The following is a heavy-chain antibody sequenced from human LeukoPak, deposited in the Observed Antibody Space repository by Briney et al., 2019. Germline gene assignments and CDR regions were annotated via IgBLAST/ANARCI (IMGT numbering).Heavy chain of an antibody. CDR1: GXSISNYY. Sequence: SETLSLTCTVSGXSISNYYGSWIRQPAGKGLEWIVRIYTSGTTNYNPYLKSRVTMSVDTSKTQFSLKVTSVTAADTAMYYCARESYASSYLFDYWGQGTLVTVSS. V-gene: IGHV4-4*07. D-gene: IGHD2-2*01. CDR2: IYTSGTT. J-gene: IGHJ4*02. CDR3: ARESYASSYLFDY.